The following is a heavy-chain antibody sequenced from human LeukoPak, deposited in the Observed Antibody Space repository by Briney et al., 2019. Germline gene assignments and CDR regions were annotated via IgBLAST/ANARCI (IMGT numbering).Heavy chain of an antibody. CDR2: INAGNGNT. D-gene: IGHD3-9*01. V-gene: IGHV1-3*01. CDR1: GGTFSSYA. J-gene: IGHJ6*02. CDR3: ARAVRYFDWLSRKLGMDV. Sequence: ASVKVSCKASGGTFSSYAISWVRQAPGQRLEWMGWINAGNGNTKYSQKFQGRVTITRDTSASTAYMELSSLRSEDTAVYYCARAVRYFDWLSRKLGMDVWGQGTTVTVSS.